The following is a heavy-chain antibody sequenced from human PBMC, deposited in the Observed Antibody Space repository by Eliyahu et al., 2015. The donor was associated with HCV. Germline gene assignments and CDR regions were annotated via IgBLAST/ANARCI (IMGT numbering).Heavy chain of an antibody. CDR3: AHRPFDFWKMAFGP. Sequence: QITLKESGPTLVKPTQTLTLTCTVSGVSLSTNGVGVGWIRQSPGKALEWLALIFWDDDKRYSASLKSRLSITKDTSKSQVVLTMTDMDPVDSGTYYCAHRPFDFWKMAFGPWGPGTLVTVSS. V-gene: IGHV2-5*02. J-gene: IGHJ5*02. CDR1: GVSLSTNGVG. D-gene: IGHD3/OR15-3a*01. CDR2: IFWDDDK.